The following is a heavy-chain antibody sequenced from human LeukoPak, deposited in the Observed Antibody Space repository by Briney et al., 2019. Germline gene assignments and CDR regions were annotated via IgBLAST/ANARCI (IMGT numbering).Heavy chain of an antibody. CDR2: ISWNSGSI. V-gene: IGHV3-9*01. J-gene: IGHJ6*02. Sequence: PGGSLRLSCAASGFTFDDYAMPWVRQAPGKGLEWVSGISWNSGSIGYADSVKGRFTISRDNAKNSLYLQMNSLRAEDTALYYCAKVTMVRGVIPSYGMDVWGQGTTVTVSS. D-gene: IGHD3-10*01. CDR3: AKVTMVRGVIPSYGMDV. CDR1: GFTFDDYA.